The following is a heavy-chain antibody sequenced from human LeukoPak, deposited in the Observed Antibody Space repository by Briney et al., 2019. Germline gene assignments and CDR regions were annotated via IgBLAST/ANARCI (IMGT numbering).Heavy chain of an antibody. D-gene: IGHD3-3*01. J-gene: IGHJ4*02. Sequence: GGSLRLSCAASGFTFSNAWMSWVRQAPGKGLEWVGRIKSKTDGGTTDYAAPVKGRFTISRDDSKNTLYLQMNSLKTEDTAVYYCTTLPITIFGVVITYFDYWGQGTLVTVSS. CDR1: GFTFSNAW. CDR3: TTLPITIFGVVITYFDY. CDR2: IKSKTDGGTT. V-gene: IGHV3-15*01.